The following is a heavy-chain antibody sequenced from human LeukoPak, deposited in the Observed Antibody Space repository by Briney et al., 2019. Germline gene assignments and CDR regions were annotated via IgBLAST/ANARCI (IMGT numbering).Heavy chain of an antibody. Sequence: GGSLRLCCAASGFTFNTYWMSWVRQAPGKGLEWVAKIKQDASEKYYVDSVKGRFTISRDSAKNSLYLQMNSLRAEDTAVYYCARIFPHYYDSTGPDYWYFDLWGRGTLGTVSS. CDR3: ARIFPHYYDSTGPDYWYFDL. V-gene: IGHV3-7*01. D-gene: IGHD3-22*01. CDR2: IKQDASEK. J-gene: IGHJ2*01. CDR1: GFTFNTYW.